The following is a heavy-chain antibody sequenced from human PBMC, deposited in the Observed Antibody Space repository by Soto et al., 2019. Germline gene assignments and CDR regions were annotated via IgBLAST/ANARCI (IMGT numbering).Heavy chain of an antibody. D-gene: IGHD3-22*01. J-gene: IGHJ4*02. Sequence: QVQLVQSGAEVKKPGSSVKVSCKASGGTFSSYAISWVRQAPGQGLEWMGGIITIFGTANYAQKFQGRVTITTDETTNTAYMELSSLRSEDTALKYCGGTGVYYDSSSYYSTYSFDYWGKGTQVTVST. CDR3: GGTGVYYDSSSYYSTYSFDY. V-gene: IGHV1-69*01. CDR1: GGTFSSYA. CDR2: IITIFGTA.